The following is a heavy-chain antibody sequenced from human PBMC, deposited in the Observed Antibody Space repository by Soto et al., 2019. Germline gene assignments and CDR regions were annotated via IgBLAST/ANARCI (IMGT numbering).Heavy chain of an antibody. CDR1: GDTFTFYS. D-gene: IGHD3-10*01. Sequence: QVQLVQSGAEVKRPGSSVKVSCKASGDTFTFYSINWVRQAPGLGLEWMGRINPILSMSNYAQRFQGRVTMTADKSTSTAYTELSSLRSADTAIYYCASSYGSGYRAFDYWGQGALVTVSS. J-gene: IGHJ4*02. V-gene: IGHV1-69*02. CDR2: INPILSMS. CDR3: ASSYGSGYRAFDY.